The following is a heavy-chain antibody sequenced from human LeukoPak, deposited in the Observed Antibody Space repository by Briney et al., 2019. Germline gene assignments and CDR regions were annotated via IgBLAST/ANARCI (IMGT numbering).Heavy chain of an antibody. CDR3: ARFLYSSGLDY. J-gene: IGHJ4*02. Sequence: PGGSLRLSCAASGFTFSSYGMHWVRQAPGKGLEWVAVIWYDGSNKYYADSVTGRFTISRDNSKNTLSLQMNSLRAEDTAVYYCARFLYSSGLDYWGQGTLVAVSS. CDR2: IWYDGSNK. D-gene: IGHD6-19*01. V-gene: IGHV3-33*01. CDR1: GFTFSSYG.